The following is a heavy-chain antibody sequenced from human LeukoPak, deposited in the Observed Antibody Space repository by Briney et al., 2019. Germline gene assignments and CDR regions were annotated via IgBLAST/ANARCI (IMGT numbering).Heavy chain of an antibody. D-gene: IGHD5-24*01. CDR2: ISGSDGST. CDR3: AKGPRDGYNFWFDP. Sequence: GGSLRLSCAASKFTFGSYAMSWVRQAPGKGLEWVSAISGSDGSTYYADSVKGRFTISRDNSKNTLYLQMNSLRAEDTVVYYCAKGPRDGYNFWFDPWGQGTLVTVSS. J-gene: IGHJ5*02. CDR1: KFTFGSYA. V-gene: IGHV3-23*01.